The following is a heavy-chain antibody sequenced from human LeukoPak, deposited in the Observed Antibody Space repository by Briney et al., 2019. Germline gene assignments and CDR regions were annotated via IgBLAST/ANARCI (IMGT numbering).Heavy chain of an antibody. CDR2: IKQDGSEK. V-gene: IGHV3-7*01. Sequence: GGSLRLSCAASGFTFSSYWMSWVRQAPGKGLEWVANIKQDGSEKYYVDSVKGRFTISRDNAKNSLYLQMNSLRAEDTAVYYCARVAPFSSSSDYMDVWGKGTTVTVSS. CDR1: GFTFSSYW. D-gene: IGHD6-6*01. J-gene: IGHJ6*03. CDR3: ARVAPFSSSSDYMDV.